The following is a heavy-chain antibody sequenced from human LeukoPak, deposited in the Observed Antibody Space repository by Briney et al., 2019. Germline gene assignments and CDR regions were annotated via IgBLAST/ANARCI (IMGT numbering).Heavy chain of an antibody. CDR2: IYTSGRT. V-gene: IGHV4-4*07. J-gene: IGHJ6*03. CDR1: GGSISSYY. CDR3: ARGSVVAAYYYYYMDV. D-gene: IGHD2-15*01. Sequence: SSETLSLTCTVSGGSISSYYWSWIRQRAGKGLEWIGRIYTSGRTKYNPPLKSRVTMSVDTSKNQFPLKLSSVTAADTAVYYCARGSVVAAYYYYYMDVWGKGTTVTISS.